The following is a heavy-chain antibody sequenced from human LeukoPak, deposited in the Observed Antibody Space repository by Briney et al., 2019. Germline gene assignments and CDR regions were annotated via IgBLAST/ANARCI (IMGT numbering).Heavy chain of an antibody. Sequence: SETLSLTCTVSGGSTSSYYWSWIRQPPGKGLEWIGYIYYSGSTNYNPSLKSRVTISVDTSKNQFSLKLSSVTAADTAVYYCARLIYSSSWVFDYWGQGTLVTVSS. J-gene: IGHJ4*02. CDR1: GGSTSSYY. CDR2: IYYSGST. D-gene: IGHD6-13*01. V-gene: IGHV4-59*08. CDR3: ARLIYSSSWVFDY.